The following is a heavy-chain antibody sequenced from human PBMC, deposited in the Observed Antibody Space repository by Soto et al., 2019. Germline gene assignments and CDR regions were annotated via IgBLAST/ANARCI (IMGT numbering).Heavy chain of an antibody. D-gene: IGHD2-15*01. CDR2: IIPIFGTA. CDR3: AAPDCSGGSCYSASWFDP. V-gene: IGHV1-69*13. Sequence: SVKVSCKASGGTFSSYAISWVRQAPGQGLEWMGGIIPIFGTANYAQKFQGRVTITADESTSTAYMELSSLRSEDTAVYYCAAPDCSGGSCYSASWFDPWGQGTLVIVSS. J-gene: IGHJ5*02. CDR1: GGTFSSYA.